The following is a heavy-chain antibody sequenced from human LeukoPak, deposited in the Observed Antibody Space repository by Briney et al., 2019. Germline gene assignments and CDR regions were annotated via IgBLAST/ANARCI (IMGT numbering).Heavy chain of an antibody. CDR2: IYYSGNT. V-gene: IGHV4-59*01. J-gene: IGHJ4*02. CDR1: GGSLSDYY. CDR3: ARDHEQLGGFDY. Sequence: SETLSLTCTVSGGSLSDYYWTWIRQPPGKGLGFIGYIYYSGNTNYNPSLKSRVTISLDTSKNQFSLELSSVTAADTAVYYCARDHEQLGGFDYWGQGALVTVSS. D-gene: IGHD6-6*01.